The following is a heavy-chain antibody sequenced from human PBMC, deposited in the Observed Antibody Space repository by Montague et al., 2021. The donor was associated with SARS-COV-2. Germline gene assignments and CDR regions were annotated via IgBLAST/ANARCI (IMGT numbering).Heavy chain of an antibody. D-gene: IGHD4-11*01. Sequence: SLRLSCAASGFTFSSYSMNWVRQAPGKGLEWVSSISSSSSCIYYADSVKGRFIISRDNAKNSLYLQMNSLRAEDTAVYYCAGEITTVTTVYFDYWGQGTLVTVSS. CDR2: ISSSSSCI. CDR3: AGEITTVTTVYFDY. V-gene: IGHV3-21*01. J-gene: IGHJ4*02. CDR1: GFTFSSYS.